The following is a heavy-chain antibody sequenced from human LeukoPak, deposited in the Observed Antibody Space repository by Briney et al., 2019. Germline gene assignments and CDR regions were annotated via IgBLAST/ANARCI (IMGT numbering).Heavy chain of an antibody. D-gene: IGHD5-24*01. Sequence: SETLSLTCTVSGGSISSSSYYWGWIRQPPGKGLEWIGSIYYSGSTNYNPSLKSRVTISVDTSKNQFSLKLSSVTAADTAVYYCARHAPFGGYNTLQFDYWGQGTLVTVSS. CDR3: ARHAPFGGYNTLQFDY. CDR1: GGSISSSSYY. V-gene: IGHV4-39*01. J-gene: IGHJ4*02. CDR2: IYYSGST.